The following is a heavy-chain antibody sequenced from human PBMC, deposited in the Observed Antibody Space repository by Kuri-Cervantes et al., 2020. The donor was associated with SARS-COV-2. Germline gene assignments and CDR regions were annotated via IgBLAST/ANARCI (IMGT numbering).Heavy chain of an antibody. Sequence: SETLSLTCTVSGGSISSYYWSWIRQPAGKGLEWIGRIYTSGSTNYNPSLKSRVTMSVDTSKNQFSLKLSSVTAADTAVYYCARVSHRSGYLYYFDYWGQGTLVTVSS. CDR1: GGSISSYY. CDR2: IYTSGST. J-gene: IGHJ4*02. CDR3: ARVSHRSGYLYYFDY. V-gene: IGHV4-4*07. D-gene: IGHD3-3*01.